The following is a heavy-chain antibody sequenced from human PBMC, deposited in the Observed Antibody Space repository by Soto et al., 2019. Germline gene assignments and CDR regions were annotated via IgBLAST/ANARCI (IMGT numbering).Heavy chain of an antibody. D-gene: IGHD2-15*01. CDR1: GFTFSSYA. J-gene: IGHJ6*02. CDR3: ARDPQYCSGGSCYYGMDV. V-gene: IGHV3-30-3*01. CDR2: ISYDGSNK. Sequence: GGSLRLSCAASGFTFSSYAMHWVRQAPGKGLEWVAVISYDGSNKYYADSVKGRFTISRDNSKNTLYLQMNSLRAEDTAVYYCARDPQYCSGGSCYYGMDVWGQGTTVTVSS.